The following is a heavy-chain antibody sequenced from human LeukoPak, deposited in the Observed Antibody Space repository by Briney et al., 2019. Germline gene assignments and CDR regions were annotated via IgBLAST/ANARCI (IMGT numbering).Heavy chain of an antibody. CDR3: ARHYDDSSDYPQTYYYYYMDV. J-gene: IGHJ6*03. Sequence: GGSLRLSCAASGFTFSRYSVNWVRQAPGKGLEGVASISSTSTFIYSADSVKGRFTISRDTAKNSLFLHMNSLRAEDRAIYYCARHYDDSSDYPQTYYYYYMDVWGKGTTVTVSS. CDR2: ISSTSTFI. V-gene: IGHV3-21*01. CDR1: GFTFSRYS. D-gene: IGHD3-22*01.